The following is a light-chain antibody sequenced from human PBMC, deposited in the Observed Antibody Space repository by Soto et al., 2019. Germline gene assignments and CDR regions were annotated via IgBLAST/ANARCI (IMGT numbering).Light chain of an antibody. CDR3: QQYGNSLT. CDR2: GAS. Sequence: TVLTQSPGTLSLSPGERATLSCRASQSVSTYLVWYQQKSGLAPRLLIYGASSRATGIPDRFSGSGSGTDFTLTISRLEPEDFAVYYCQQYGNSLTFGQGTRVEIK. J-gene: IGKJ1*01. CDR1: QSVSTY. V-gene: IGKV3-20*01.